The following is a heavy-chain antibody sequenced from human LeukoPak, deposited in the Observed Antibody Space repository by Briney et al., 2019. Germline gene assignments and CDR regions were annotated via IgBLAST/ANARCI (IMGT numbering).Heavy chain of an antibody. CDR2: ISGSGGST. Sequence: GGSLRLSCAASGFTFSSYAMSWVRQAAGKGLEWVSAISGSGGSTHYADSVKGRFTISRDNSKNTLYLQMNSLRAEDTAVYYCAKDSSGWYHWFDPWGQGTLVTVSS. J-gene: IGHJ5*02. CDR3: AKDSSGWYHWFDP. V-gene: IGHV3-23*01. D-gene: IGHD6-19*01. CDR1: GFTFSSYA.